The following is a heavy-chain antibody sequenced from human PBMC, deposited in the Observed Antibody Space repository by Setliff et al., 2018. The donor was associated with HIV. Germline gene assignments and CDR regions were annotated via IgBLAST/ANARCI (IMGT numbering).Heavy chain of an antibody. CDR2: MYTSGSA. V-gene: IGHV4-4*08. CDR3: AIWNFMTTVTFDY. CDR1: GASLSNYY. Sequence: PSETLSLTCTVSGASLSNYYWGWIRQAPGKGLEWIGYMYTSGSANFNPSLKSRATISLDTYKNQFSLKLSSVTAADTAVYYCAIWNFMTTVTFDYWGQGTLVTVSS. D-gene: IGHD4-4*01. J-gene: IGHJ4*02.